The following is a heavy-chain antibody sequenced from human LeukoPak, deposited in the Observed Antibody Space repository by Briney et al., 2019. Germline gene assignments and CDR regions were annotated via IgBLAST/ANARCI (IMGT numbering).Heavy chain of an antibody. CDR2: IYYSGST. Sequence: PSETLSLTCTVSGGSISSYYWSWIRQPPGKGLEWIGYIYYSGSTNYNPSLKSRVTISVDTSKNQFSLKLSSVTAADTAVYYCARSYGSGSYYRMYLGYWGQGTLVTVSS. V-gene: IGHV4-59*01. CDR3: ARSYGSGSYYRMYLGY. CDR1: GGSISSYY. D-gene: IGHD3-10*01. J-gene: IGHJ4*02.